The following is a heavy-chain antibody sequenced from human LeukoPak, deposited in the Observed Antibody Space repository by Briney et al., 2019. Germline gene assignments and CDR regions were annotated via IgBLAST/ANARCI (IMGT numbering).Heavy chain of an antibody. CDR3: AKDHGVAVAGMYY. CDR1: GFTFSSYW. J-gene: IGHJ4*02. V-gene: IGHV3-7*03. D-gene: IGHD6-19*01. CDR2: IKQDGSEK. Sequence: PGGSLRLSCAASGFTFSSYWMSWVRQAPGKGLEWVANIKQDGSEKYYVDSVKGRFTISRDNAKNSLYLQMNSLRAEDTAVYYCAKDHGVAVAGMYYWGQGTLVTVSS.